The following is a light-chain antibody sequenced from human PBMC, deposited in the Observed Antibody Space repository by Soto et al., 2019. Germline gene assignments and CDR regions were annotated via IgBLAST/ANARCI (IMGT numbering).Light chain of an antibody. Sequence: DIVMTQSPDSLAVSLGERATINCTSSQSVFSNSNNKNCIAWYQQKSGQPPKLLIYWASSRESGVPDRFSGGGSGTDFTLTISSLQAEDVATYYCQHYYSIPWTFGQGTRVEIK. CDR1: QSVFSNSNNKNC. CDR3: QHYYSIPWT. CDR2: WAS. J-gene: IGKJ1*01. V-gene: IGKV4-1*01.